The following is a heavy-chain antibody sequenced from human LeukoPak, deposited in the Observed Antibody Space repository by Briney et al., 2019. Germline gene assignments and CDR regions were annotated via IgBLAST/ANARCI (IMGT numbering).Heavy chain of an antibody. CDR3: ARLMISGPSDY. D-gene: IGHD2-8*01. CDR1: GGSFSGYY. J-gene: IGHJ4*02. Sequence: SETLSLTCAVYGGSFSGYYWSWIRQPPGKGLEWIGEINHSGSTNYNPSLKSRVTISVDTSKNQFSLKLSSVTAADTAVYYCARLMISGPSDYWGQGTLVTVSS. CDR2: INHSGST. V-gene: IGHV4-34*01.